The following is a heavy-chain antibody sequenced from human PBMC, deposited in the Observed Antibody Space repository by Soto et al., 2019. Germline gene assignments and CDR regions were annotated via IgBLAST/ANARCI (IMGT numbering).Heavy chain of an antibody. V-gene: IGHV1-58*02. D-gene: IGHD3-10*01. CDR2: IVVGSGGT. CDR3: AAGLRHASRHASIIYYILDY. CDR1: GFTFSSSA. Sequence: ASVKVSCRASGFTFSSSAMQWVRQARGQRPEWIGWIVVGSGGTNYAQKFQERVTITRDMSTSTAYMELSSLKSEDTAVYYCAAGLRHASRHASIIYYILDYWGQGTLVTVSS. J-gene: IGHJ4*02.